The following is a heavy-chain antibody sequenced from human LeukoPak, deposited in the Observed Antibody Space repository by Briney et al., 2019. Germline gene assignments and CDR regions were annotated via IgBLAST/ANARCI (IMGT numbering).Heavy chain of an antibody. D-gene: IGHD1-26*01. CDR1: GFTFSDYY. Sequence: AGGSLRLSCAASGFTFSDYYMMWIRQAPGKGLEWISYISNTATTIYYADSVKGRFTISRDNAKNLLSLQMNRLRVEDTAVYYCARDNSGAYGDSGQGTLVTVSS. V-gene: IGHV3-11*01. CDR2: ISNTATTI. CDR3: ARDNSGAYGD. J-gene: IGHJ4*02.